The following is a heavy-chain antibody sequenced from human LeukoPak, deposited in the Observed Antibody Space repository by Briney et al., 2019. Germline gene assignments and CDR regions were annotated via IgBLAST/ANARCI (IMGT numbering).Heavy chain of an antibody. Sequence: SVKVSCKASGGAFSSYAISWVRQAPGQGLEWMGGIIPVFGTANYAQKFQGRVTITADESTSTAYMELSSLRSEDTAVYYCARDETGTYNWFDPWGQGTLVTVSS. CDR3: ARDETGTYNWFDP. D-gene: IGHD1-1*01. J-gene: IGHJ5*02. CDR1: GGAFSSYA. CDR2: IIPVFGTA. V-gene: IGHV1-69*13.